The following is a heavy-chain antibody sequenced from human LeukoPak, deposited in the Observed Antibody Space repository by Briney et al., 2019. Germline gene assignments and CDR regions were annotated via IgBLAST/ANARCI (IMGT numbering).Heavy chain of an antibody. CDR1: GGSISSYY. Sequence: SETLSLTCTVSGGSISSYYWSWIRQPAGKGLEWIGNIQYSGSTNFNPSLKSRVTVSVDTSKNQVSLKLRSVTAADTAVYYCARDSGLGYCSTTSCSYGLDVWGQGTTVFVS. D-gene: IGHD2-2*01. J-gene: IGHJ6*02. CDR3: ARDSGLGYCSTTSCSYGLDV. CDR2: IQYSGST. V-gene: IGHV4-4*07.